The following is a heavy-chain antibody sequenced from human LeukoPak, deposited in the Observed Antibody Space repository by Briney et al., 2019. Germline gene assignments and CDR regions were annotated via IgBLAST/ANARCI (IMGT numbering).Heavy chain of an antibody. J-gene: IGHJ4*02. D-gene: IGHD2-15*01. Sequence: AGGSLRLSCAASGFTFSDYYMSWIRQAPGKGLEWVSYISSSGSTIYYADSVKGRFTISRDNAKNSLYLQMNSLRAEDTAVYYCARGTFGCSGGSCYSKAYDYCGQGTLVTVSS. CDR2: ISSSGSTI. CDR1: GFTFSDYY. V-gene: IGHV3-11*01. CDR3: ARGTFGCSGGSCYSKAYDY.